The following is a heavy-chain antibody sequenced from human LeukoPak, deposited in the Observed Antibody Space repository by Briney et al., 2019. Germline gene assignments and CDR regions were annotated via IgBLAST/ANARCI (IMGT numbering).Heavy chain of an antibody. J-gene: IGHJ6*03. CDR3: ARLQLGGSYYYYSYYMDV. D-gene: IGHD7-27*01. CDR2: ISSSGTSI. Sequence: GGSLRRSCSASGFSVSTYTLNWVRQAPGKGLEWLSYISSSGTSIHYADPVKCRFTISRDNAKNSLYLQMTSLRAEDTAVYYCARLQLGGSYYYYSYYMDVWGQGTTVTVSS. V-gene: IGHV3-48*01. CDR1: GFSVSTYT.